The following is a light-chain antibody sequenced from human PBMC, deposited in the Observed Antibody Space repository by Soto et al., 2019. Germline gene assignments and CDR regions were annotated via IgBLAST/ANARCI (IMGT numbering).Light chain of an antibody. CDR1: RSNIGNNA. Sequence: QSVLTQPPSVSEAPGQRVTISCSGSRSNIGNNAVNWYQQLPGKAPRLLIYYDNLLPSGVSDRFSGSKSGTSASLAIRGLQSEDEADYSCAAWDDSLNAVLFGGGTNLTVL. J-gene: IGLJ2*01. CDR2: YDN. V-gene: IGLV1-36*01. CDR3: AAWDDSLNAVL.